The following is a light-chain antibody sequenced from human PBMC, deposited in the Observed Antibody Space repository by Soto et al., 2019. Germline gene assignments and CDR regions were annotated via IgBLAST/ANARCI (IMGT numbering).Light chain of an antibody. Sequence: DIQMTQSPSTLSASVGDGVTITCRASQTISSYLNWYQHKPGXAPXXLIYDASSLESGVPQRFSGSGSGTEFPLTISSLQTDYFSTDYCQQYHSYWTFGQGTKVDIK. V-gene: IGKV1-5*01. CDR1: QTISSY. J-gene: IGKJ1*01. CDR3: QQYHSYWT. CDR2: DAS.